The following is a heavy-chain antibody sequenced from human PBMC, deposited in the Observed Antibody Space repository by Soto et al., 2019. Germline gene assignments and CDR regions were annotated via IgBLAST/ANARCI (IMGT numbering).Heavy chain of an antibody. J-gene: IGHJ4*02. CDR2: VDPEEGER. V-gene: IGHV1-24*01. CDR3: AAGVNTFDY. Sequence: ASVKVSCKVSGNTLTGLPMHWVRQAPGKGLEWMGSVDPEEGERVFAQRFQGRVTMTEDTSTDTACMELSSLKSEDTVVYYCAAGVNTFDYWGQGTLVTVSS. CDR1: GNTLTGLP. D-gene: IGHD5-18*01.